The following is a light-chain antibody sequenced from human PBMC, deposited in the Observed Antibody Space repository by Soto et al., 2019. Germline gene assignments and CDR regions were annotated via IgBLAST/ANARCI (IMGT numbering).Light chain of an antibody. CDR3: QQSYSTPWT. CDR2: AAS. J-gene: IGKJ1*01. Sequence: DIVMPQSPDSLAVSLGERATINCKSRQSVLYSSNNKNYLAWYQQKPGKAPKLLIYAASSLQSGVPSRFSGSGSGTDFTLTISSLQPEDFATYYCQQSYSTPWTFGQGTKVDI. V-gene: IGKV4-1*01. CDR1: QSVLYSSNNKNY.